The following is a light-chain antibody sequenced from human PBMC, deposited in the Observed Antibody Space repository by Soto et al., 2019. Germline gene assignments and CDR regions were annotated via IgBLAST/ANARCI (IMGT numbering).Light chain of an antibody. J-gene: IGLJ3*02. CDR3: NSYTSSTTLV. CDR2: EVT. V-gene: IGLV2-14*01. CDR1: SSDIGGYNY. Sequence: QSALTQPASVSGSPGQSITISCTGTSSDIGGYNYVSWYQHHPGKAPKLIIYEVTNRPSGVSNRFSGSKSGSTASLTISGLQAEDEADYYFNSYTSSTTLVFGGGTKLTVL.